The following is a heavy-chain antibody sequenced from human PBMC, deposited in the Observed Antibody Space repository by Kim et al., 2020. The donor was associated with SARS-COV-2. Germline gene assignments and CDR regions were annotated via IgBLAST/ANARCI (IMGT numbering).Heavy chain of an antibody. V-gene: IGHV4-34*01. J-gene: IGHJ4*02. Sequence: TIYNPSRKRRVTIPVDTSKNQFSLKLSSVTAADTAVYYCARFSTIAAVDYWGQGTLVTVSS. D-gene: IGHD6-13*01. CDR2: T. CDR3: ARFSTIAAVDY.